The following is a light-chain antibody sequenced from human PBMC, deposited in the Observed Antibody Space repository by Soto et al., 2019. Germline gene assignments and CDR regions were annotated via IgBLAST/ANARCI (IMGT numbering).Light chain of an antibody. CDR3: QQYGYSRT. CDR1: QSVSSSY. CDR2: GSS. Sequence: EIVLTQSPGTLSWSPMEVGARCGRASQSVSSSYLAWYQQKPGQAPRVLIYGSSSRATDIPDRFSGSGSGTDFTLTISTLEPEDFAIYYCQQYGYSRTFGQGTKVDIK. J-gene: IGKJ1*01. V-gene: IGKV3-20*01.